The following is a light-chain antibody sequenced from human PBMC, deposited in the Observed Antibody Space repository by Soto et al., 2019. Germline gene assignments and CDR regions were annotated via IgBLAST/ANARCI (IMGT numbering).Light chain of an antibody. Sequence: QSALTQPPSASGSRGQSVTISCTGTSSDVGGYNYVSWYQQHPGKAPKLMIYEVSKRPSGVPDRFSGSKSGNTASLTVSGLQPEDEAVYYCSSYAGSNNLGVFGGGTKLTVL. J-gene: IGLJ3*02. CDR2: EVS. V-gene: IGLV2-8*01. CDR1: SSDVGGYNY. CDR3: SSYAGSNNLGV.